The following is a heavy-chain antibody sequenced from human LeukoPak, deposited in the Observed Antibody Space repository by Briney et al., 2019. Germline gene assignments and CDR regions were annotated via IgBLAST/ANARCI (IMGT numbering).Heavy chain of an antibody. CDR1: GFTFSSYV. D-gene: IGHD6-6*01. Sequence: PGGSLRLSCAASGFTFSSYVMRWVRQAPGKGLEWVAFIRYDGSNRNYAGSVKGRFTISRDNSKNTLDLQMNSLSAEDTAVYYCARDVRIAATYYFDYWGQGTLVTVSS. J-gene: IGHJ4*02. V-gene: IGHV3-30*02. CDR2: IRYDGSNR. CDR3: ARDVRIAATYYFDY.